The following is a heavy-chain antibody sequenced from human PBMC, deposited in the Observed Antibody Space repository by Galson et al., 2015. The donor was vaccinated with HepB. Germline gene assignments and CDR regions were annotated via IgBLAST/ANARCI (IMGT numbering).Heavy chain of an antibody. D-gene: IGHD1-26*01. J-gene: IGHJ3*02. CDR1: GGSISTGSYH. Sequence: LSLTCTVSGGSISTGSYHWSWIRQPAGRGLEWIGRIYSSGSTNYNPSLKSRVTMSVDTSKKQFSLKLSSVTAADTAVYYCARRWERREAAFDIWGQGTMVTVSS. CDR2: IYSSGST. CDR3: ARRWERREAAFDI. V-gene: IGHV4-61*02.